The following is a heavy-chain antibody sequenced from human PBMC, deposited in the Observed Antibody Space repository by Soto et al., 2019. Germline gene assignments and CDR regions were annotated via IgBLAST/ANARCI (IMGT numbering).Heavy chain of an antibody. V-gene: IGHV1-69*01. CDR1: GGTFSSYA. D-gene: IGHD4-17*01. Sequence: QVQLVQSGAEVKKPGSSVKVSCKASGGTFSSYAISWVRQAPGLGLEWMGGIIPIFGTANYAQKFQGRVTITADESTSTAYMELSSLRSEDTAVYYCAGLPLAMTTVTRGWFDPWGQGTLVTVSS. CDR3: AGLPLAMTTVTRGWFDP. J-gene: IGHJ5*02. CDR2: IIPIFGTA.